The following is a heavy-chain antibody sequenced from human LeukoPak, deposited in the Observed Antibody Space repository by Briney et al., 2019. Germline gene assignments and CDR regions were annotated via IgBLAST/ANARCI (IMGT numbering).Heavy chain of an antibody. J-gene: IGHJ3*02. CDR3: AKGNPTYYYGSGSYSPNAFDI. CDR2: IRDDGSNK. CDR1: GFMFSEYG. D-gene: IGHD3-10*01. Sequence: GGSLRLSCAASGFMFSEYGMHWVRQAPGKGLEWVAFIRDDGSNKLSADSVKGRFTISRDNSKNTVSVQMNSLRAEDTAVYYCAKGNPTYYYGSGSYSPNAFDIWGQGTMVTVSS. V-gene: IGHV3-30*02.